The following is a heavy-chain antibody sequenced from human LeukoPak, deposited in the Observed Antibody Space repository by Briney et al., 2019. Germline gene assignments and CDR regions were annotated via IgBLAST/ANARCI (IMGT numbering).Heavy chain of an antibody. CDR1: GFTFSSYW. D-gene: IGHD3-3*01. CDR2: INTDGSST. V-gene: IGHV3-74*01. Sequence: PGGSLRLSCAASGFTFSSYWMHWVRQAPGKGLVWVSRINTDGSSTSYADSVKGRFTISRDNSKNTLYLQMNSLRAEDTAVYYCAKDPDYDPGWLDPWGQGTLVTVSS. J-gene: IGHJ5*02. CDR3: AKDPDYDPGWLDP.